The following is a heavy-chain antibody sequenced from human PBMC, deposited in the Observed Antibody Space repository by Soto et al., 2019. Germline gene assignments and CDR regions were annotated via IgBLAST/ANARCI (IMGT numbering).Heavy chain of an antibody. D-gene: IGHD2-2*01. CDR2: INTNTGNP. CDR3: ARGYHCSSTSCYIGLYGMDV. V-gene: IGHV7-4-1*01. CDR1: GYTFTSYA. J-gene: IGHJ6*02. Sequence: ASVKVSYKASGYTFTSYAMNWVRQAPGQGLEWMGWINTNTGNPTYAQGFTGRFVFSFDTSVSTAYLQICRLKAEDTAVYYCARGYHCSSTSCYIGLYGMDVWGQGTTVTVSS.